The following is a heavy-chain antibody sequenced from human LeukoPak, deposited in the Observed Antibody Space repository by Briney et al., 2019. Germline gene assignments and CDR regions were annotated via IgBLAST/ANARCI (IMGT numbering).Heavy chain of an antibody. V-gene: IGHV4-59*01. CDR2: ISSCGST. D-gene: IGHD5-12*01. CDR1: GASITRYF. CDR3: ARGDDYKSTLFDY. Sequence: PAETLSLTCTVSGASITRYFWNWIREPPGKELEGIVYISSCGSTNYNPSLKSRVTISIDTSKNQFSLTLTSATATDTAVYYCARGDDYKSTLFDYWGQGTLVTVSS. J-gene: IGHJ4*02.